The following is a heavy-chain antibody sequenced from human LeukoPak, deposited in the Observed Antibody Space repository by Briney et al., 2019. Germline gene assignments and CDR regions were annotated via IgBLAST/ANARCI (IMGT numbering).Heavy chain of an antibody. CDR2: IRHEGNDK. CDR3: ARGPSGYHNT. Sequence: GGSLRLSCAASGITFSDYGMHWVRQAPDKGLEWVAFIRHEGNDKYYADSVRGRFTISRDNSKNTLYLQMNSLRAEDTAVYYCARGPSGYHNTGGQGTLVTVSS. CDR1: GITFSDYG. J-gene: IGHJ4*02. D-gene: IGHD5-12*01. V-gene: IGHV3-30*02.